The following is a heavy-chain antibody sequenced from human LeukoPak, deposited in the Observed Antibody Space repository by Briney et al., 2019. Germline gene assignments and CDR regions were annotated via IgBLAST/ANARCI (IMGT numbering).Heavy chain of an antibody. J-gene: IGHJ4*02. Sequence: GGPLRLSCAASGXTLSSYAMSWVPHAPGKGLEWVSAISGSGGSTYYADSVEGRFTISRDNSKNTLYLQMNSLRAEDTAVYSCAKEERESSGWPFDYGGQGTLVTVSS. V-gene: IGHV3-23*01. CDR1: GXTLSSYA. CDR2: ISGSGGST. D-gene: IGHD6-19*01. CDR3: AKEERESSGWPFDY.